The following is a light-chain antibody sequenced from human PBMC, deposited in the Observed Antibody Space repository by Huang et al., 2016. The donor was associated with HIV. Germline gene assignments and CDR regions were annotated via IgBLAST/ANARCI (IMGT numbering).Light chain of an antibody. Sequence: DIQMTQSPSSLSASVGDRVTITCRASQSISSYLSCYQQKPGKAPKLLIYDTFRLHSGVPSRFTGSGSGTDFTLTITSLQPEDFATYYCQQSYSTTVTFGQGTKVEI. J-gene: IGKJ1*01. CDR1: QSISSY. CDR3: QQSYSTTVT. V-gene: IGKV1-39*01. CDR2: DTF.